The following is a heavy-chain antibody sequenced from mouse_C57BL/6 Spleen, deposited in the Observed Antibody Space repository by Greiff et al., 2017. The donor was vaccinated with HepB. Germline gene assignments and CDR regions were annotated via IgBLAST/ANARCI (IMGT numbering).Heavy chain of an antibody. D-gene: IGHD1-1*01. CDR3: ARWEYYGSSLDY. CDR2: IDPSDSYT. Sequence: QSCKASGYTFTSYWMHWVKQRPGQGLEWIGEIDPSDSYTNYNQKFKGKSTLTVDKSSSTAYMQLSSLTSEDSAVYYCARWEYYGSSLDYWGQGTTLTVSS. V-gene: IGHV1-69*01. J-gene: IGHJ2*01. CDR1: GYTFTSYW.